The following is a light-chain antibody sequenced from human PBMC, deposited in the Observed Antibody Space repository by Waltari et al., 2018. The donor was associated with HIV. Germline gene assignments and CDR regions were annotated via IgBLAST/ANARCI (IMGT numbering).Light chain of an antibody. CDR3: CSYAGSSTYV. J-gene: IGLJ1*01. V-gene: IGLV2-23*02. CDR1: SSDVGSYNL. CDR2: EVS. Sequence: PGQSITISCTGTSSDVGSYNLVSWYQQHPGKAPKLMIYEVSKRPSGVSNRFSGSKSGNTASLTISGLQAEDEADYYCCSYAGSSTYVFGTGTKVTVL.